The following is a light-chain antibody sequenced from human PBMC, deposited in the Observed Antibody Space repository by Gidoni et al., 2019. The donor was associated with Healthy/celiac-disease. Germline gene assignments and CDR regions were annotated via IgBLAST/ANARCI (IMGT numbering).Light chain of an antibody. CDR3: QQRSNWLQT. Sequence: EIVLTQSPATLSLSPGERATLSCRASQSVSSYLAWYQQKPGQAPRLLIYDASNRATGIPARFSGSGSGTDFTLTISSLEPEDFAVYYCQQRSNWLQTFXQXTKVEIK. V-gene: IGKV3-11*01. CDR2: DAS. CDR1: QSVSSY. J-gene: IGKJ1*01.